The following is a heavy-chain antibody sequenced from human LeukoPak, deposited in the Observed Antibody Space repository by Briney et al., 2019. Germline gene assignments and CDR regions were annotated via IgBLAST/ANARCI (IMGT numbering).Heavy chain of an antibody. CDR3: ARVRVGSSQNYYMDV. D-gene: IGHD1-26*01. J-gene: IGHJ6*03. CDR1: GFTFSAYS. Sequence: GGSLRLSCTASGFTFSAYSMNWVRQAPGKGLEWVSSISSTSSSIYYADSMKGRFTISRDNAKNSLYLLMNSLRAEDMAVYYCARVRVGSSQNYYMDVWGKGTTVTVSS. CDR2: ISSTSSSI. V-gene: IGHV3-21*01.